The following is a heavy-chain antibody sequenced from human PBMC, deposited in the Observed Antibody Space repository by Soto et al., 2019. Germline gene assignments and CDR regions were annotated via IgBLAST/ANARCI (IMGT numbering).Heavy chain of an antibody. V-gene: IGHV4-59*01. CDR1: GGSISSYF. CDR2: IHYSGTT. D-gene: IGHD1-26*01. J-gene: IGHJ4*01. CDR3: ARHTGSYYLDS. Sequence: PSETLSLTCTIYGGSISSYFWSWLRQPPGKGLEWIGYIHYSGTTVYSPSLTSRVTMSIETYENQFTLNVTSETAAHTAVCYCARHTGSYYLDSGGRGSMVTVSS.